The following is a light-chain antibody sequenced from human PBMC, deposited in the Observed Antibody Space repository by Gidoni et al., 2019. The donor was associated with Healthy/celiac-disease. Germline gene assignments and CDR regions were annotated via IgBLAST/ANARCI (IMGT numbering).Light chain of an antibody. Sequence: IVSTHSPATLSLTPGERATLSCRARQSVSSYLAWYQQKPGKAPRLLIYDASNRATGIPARFSGSGSGTDFTLTISSLEPEDFAVYYCQQRSNWPPSFGQGTKLEIK. J-gene: IGKJ2*03. CDR1: QSVSSY. CDR3: QQRSNWPPS. CDR2: DAS. V-gene: IGKV3-11*01.